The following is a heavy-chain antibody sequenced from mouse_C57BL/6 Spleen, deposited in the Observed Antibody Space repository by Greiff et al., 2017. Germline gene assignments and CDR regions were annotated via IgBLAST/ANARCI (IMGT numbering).Heavy chain of an antibody. CDR3: ARYDSPCAMDY. J-gene: IGHJ4*01. D-gene: IGHD3-2*01. Sequence: EVKLVESGGGLVQPGGSLSLSCAASGFTFTDYYMSWVRQPPGKALEWLGFIRNKANGYTTEYSASVKGRFTISRDNSQSILYLQMNALRAEDSATYYCARYDSPCAMDYWGQGTSVTVSS. CDR1: GFTFTDYY. V-gene: IGHV7-3*01. CDR2: IRNKANGYTT.